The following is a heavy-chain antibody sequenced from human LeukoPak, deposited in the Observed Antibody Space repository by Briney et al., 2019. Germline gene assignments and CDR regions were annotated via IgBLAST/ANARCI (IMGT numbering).Heavy chain of an antibody. V-gene: IGHV4-39*07. Sequence: SETLSLTCTVSGGSICRSSYYWGWIRQPPGNGLEWIGHIYYSGSTNYNPSLTSRVTISVDTSKNQFSLRLNSVTAADTAVYYCARIAAKTVDYWGQGILVTVSS. J-gene: IGHJ4*02. CDR3: ARIAAKTVDY. CDR2: IYYSGST. CDR1: GGSICRSSYY. D-gene: IGHD2-15*01.